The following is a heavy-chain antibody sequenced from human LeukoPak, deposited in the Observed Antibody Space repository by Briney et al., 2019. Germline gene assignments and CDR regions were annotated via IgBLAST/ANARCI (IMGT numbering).Heavy chain of an antibody. D-gene: IGHD4-23*01. CDR1: GFTFSGYA. V-gene: IGHV3-23*01. CDR3: AKRVQGNTGPFHC. J-gene: IGHJ4*02. CDR2: ISGRGDNT. Sequence: PGGSLRLSCAASGFTFSGYAMSWVRQAPGKGLEWVSGISGRGDNTYYADSVKGRFTISRDNSKNTLRLQMNSLRDEDTAVYYCAKRVQGNTGPFHCWGQGTLASVTS.